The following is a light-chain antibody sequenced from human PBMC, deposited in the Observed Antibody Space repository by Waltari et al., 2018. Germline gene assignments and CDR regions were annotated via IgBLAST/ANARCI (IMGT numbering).Light chain of an antibody. CDR2: RND. Sequence: QSVVTQPPSASAPPGQRVTMSCSGSNSNIGKNTVNWYQQLPGTAPKLLVFRNDQRPSGGPDRFSAARSGTSASLSSSGLQFDDEADYYCATWDDSLNGWVVGGGTRLTVL. J-gene: IGLJ3*02. CDR3: ATWDDSLNGWV. V-gene: IGLV1-44*01. CDR1: NSNIGKNT.